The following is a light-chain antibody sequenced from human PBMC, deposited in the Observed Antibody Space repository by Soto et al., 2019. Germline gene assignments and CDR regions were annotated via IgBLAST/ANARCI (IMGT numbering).Light chain of an antibody. V-gene: IGKV1-39*01. CDR1: QSVNRN. CDR2: AAS. J-gene: IGKJ2*01. Sequence: DLQMTQSPSSLSASTGDRVTITCRASQSVNRNLNWYQHKLGKAPKLLIYAASHLERGVPSRFSGSGSGTDFTLSISSLQPEDIATYYCQQSYTTPPTFGQGTKLEIK. CDR3: QQSYTTPPT.